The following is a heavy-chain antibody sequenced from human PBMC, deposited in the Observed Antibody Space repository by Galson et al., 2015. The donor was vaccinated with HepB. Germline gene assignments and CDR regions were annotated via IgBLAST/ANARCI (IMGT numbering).Heavy chain of an antibody. D-gene: IGHD2-15*01. Sequence: SLRLSCAASGFTFRSSWMVWVRQAPGKGLEWVATINPDDSKLGYLDSVRGRFTISRDNAQNSLFLHMNSLTAEDTAVYYCARDRAYSSFDYWGQGTLVTVSS. CDR3: ARDRAYSSFDY. V-gene: IGHV3-7*01. J-gene: IGHJ4*02. CDR1: GFTFRSSW. CDR2: INPDDSKL.